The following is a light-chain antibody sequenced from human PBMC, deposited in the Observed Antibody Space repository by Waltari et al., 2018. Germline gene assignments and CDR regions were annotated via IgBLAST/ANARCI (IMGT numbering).Light chain of an antibody. V-gene: IGLV3-19*01. J-gene: IGLJ2*01. CDR2: GKT. CDR1: SLRSSY. CDR3: NSRDTSGNHVV. Sequence: SSELTQDPAVSVALGQTVRITCQGDSLRSSYASWYQQKPGQAPVLVIYGKTNRPSGIPDRFSGSTSGNTASLTISGAHAEDEADYYCNSRDTSGNHVVFGGGTKLTVL.